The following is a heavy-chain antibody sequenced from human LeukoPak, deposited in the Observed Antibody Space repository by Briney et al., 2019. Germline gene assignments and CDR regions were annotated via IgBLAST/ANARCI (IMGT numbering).Heavy chain of an antibody. D-gene: IGHD2-21*01. Sequence: SETLSLTCTVSGGSISSYYWSWIRQPPGKGLEWIGYTHYSGSTNYNPSLKSRVTMSVDTSKNQFSLKLSSVTAADTAVYYCARIVLGRGRSYYYYGMDVWGQGTTVTVSS. V-gene: IGHV4-59*12. CDR3: ARIVLGRGRSYYYYGMDV. CDR1: GGSISSYY. J-gene: IGHJ6*02. CDR2: THYSGST.